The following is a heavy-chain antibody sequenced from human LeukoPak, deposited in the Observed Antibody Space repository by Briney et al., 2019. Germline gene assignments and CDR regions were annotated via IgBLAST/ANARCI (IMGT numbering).Heavy chain of an antibody. J-gene: IGHJ3*02. CDR2: ISSSGSTK. CDR1: GFTFSRYI. Sequence: GGSLRLSCAGSGFTFSRYIMSWVRQAPGKGLEWISYISSSGSTKYYADSVKGRFTISRDNAKNSLYLQMNTLRAEDTAVYYCARDRGKTSSSVGRRWNEPAFDIWGQGTMVTVSS. CDR3: ARDRGKTSSSVGRRWNEPAFDI. V-gene: IGHV3-48*01. D-gene: IGHD2-2*01.